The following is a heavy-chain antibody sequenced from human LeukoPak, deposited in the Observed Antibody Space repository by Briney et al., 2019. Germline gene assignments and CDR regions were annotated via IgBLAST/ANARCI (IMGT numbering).Heavy chain of an antibody. J-gene: IGHJ4*02. D-gene: IGHD6-13*01. V-gene: IGHV3-23*01. CDR3: AKAGIAAAGRGYFDY. CDR1: GFTFSSYV. Sequence: PGGSLRLSCAASGFTFSSYVMTWVRQAPGKGLEWVSSISGSGDNTHYADSVKGRFTISRDNSKNTLYLQMNSLRAEDTAVYYCAKAGIAAAGRGYFDYWGQGTLVTVSS. CDR2: ISGSGDNT.